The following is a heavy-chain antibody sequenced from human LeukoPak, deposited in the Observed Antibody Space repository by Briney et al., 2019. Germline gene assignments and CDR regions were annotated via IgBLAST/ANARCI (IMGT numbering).Heavy chain of an antibody. CDR3: ARLRPGYYHYYMDV. CDR1: GGSISSSSYY. V-gene: IGHV4-39*01. D-gene: IGHD1-14*01. Sequence: SETLSLTCTVSGGSISSSSYYWGWIRPPPGKGLEWIGSIYYSGSTYYNPSLKSRVSMSVDTSKNQFSLKLSSVTAADTAVYYCARLRPGYYHYYMDVWGKGTTVTISS. J-gene: IGHJ6*03. CDR2: IYYSGST.